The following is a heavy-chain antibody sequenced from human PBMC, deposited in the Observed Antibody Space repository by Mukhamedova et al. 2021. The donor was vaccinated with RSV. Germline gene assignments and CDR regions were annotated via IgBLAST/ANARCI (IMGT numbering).Heavy chain of an antibody. J-gene: IGHJ5*02. Sequence: GFTFGGYWMHWVRQAPGKGLVWVSRIEGDGSSSTYADSVKGRFTISRDNAKSTLYLQMDGLRAEDTAVYYCAKSDWFDTWGQGTPV. V-gene: IGHV3-74*03. CDR1: GFTFGGYW. CDR2: IEGDGSSS. CDR3: AKSDWFDT.